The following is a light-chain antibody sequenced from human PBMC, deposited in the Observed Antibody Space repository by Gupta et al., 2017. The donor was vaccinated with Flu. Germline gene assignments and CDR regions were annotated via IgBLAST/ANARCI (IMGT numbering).Light chain of an antibody. CDR3: MQALQTPYS. V-gene: IGKV2-28*01. Sequence: IVLTQSPLSLPVTPGEPASTSCRSSPSLLHSNGYNYLDWYLQKPGQYPQLLIFLGCNRPSCVPDKVSGSRSGTDFTLKNIRGEAEDVGVYYCMQALQTPYSFGQGTKLEIK. J-gene: IGKJ2*03. CDR1: PSLLHSNGYNY. CDR2: LGC.